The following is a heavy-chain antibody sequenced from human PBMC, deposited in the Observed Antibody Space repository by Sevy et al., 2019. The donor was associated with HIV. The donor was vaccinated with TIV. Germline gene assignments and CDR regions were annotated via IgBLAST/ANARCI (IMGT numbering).Heavy chain of an antibody. D-gene: IGHD3-3*01. CDR3: ARVVWSGYSYDD. J-gene: IGHJ4*02. V-gene: IGHV3-30-3*01. CDR2: ISYDGSNN. CDR1: GFTFSSYA. Sequence: GGSLRLSCAASGFTFSSYAMHWVRQAPGKGLEWVAVISYDGSNNYYADSVKGRFTISRDNSKNTLYLQMNSLRAEDTAVYYCARVVWSGYSYDDWGQGTPVTVSS.